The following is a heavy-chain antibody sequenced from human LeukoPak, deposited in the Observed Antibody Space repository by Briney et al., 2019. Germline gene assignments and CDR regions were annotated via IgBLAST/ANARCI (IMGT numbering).Heavy chain of an antibody. V-gene: IGHV4-59*01. CDR3: ARENEGPFRFDP. Sequence: QASETLSLTCTVSGGSISSYYWSWIRQPPGKGLEWIGYIYYSGSTNYNPSLESRVTISVDTSKNQFSLKLSSVTAADTAVYYCARENEGPFRFDPWGQGTLVTVSS. CDR1: GGSISSYY. D-gene: IGHD1-1*01. CDR2: IYYSGST. J-gene: IGHJ5*02.